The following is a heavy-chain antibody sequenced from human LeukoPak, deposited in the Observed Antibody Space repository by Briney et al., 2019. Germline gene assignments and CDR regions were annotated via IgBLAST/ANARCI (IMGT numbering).Heavy chain of an antibody. D-gene: IGHD6-19*01. V-gene: IGHV1-69*06. CDR2: IIPIFGTA. Sequence: ASVKVSCKASGFSFTDYSLHWVRQAPGQGLEWMGGIIPIFGTANYAQKFQGRVTITADKSTSTAYMELSSLRSEDTAVYYCAREVAGRESDYWGQGTLVTVSS. CDR3: AREVAGRESDY. J-gene: IGHJ4*02. CDR1: GFSFTDYS.